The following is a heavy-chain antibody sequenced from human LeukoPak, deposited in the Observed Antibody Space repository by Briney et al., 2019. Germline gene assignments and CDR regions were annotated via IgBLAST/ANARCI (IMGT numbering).Heavy chain of an antibody. V-gene: IGHV3-23*01. Sequence: GGSLRLSCAASGFTFSSYAMSWVRQAPGKGLEWVSAISGGGGSTYYADSVKGRFTISRHNSKNTLYLQMNSLRAEDTAVDYCAIAPGFWSGYYAYYYYMDVWGKGTTVTVSS. CDR3: AIAPGFWSGYYAYYYYMDV. J-gene: IGHJ6*03. CDR1: GFTFSSYA. CDR2: ISGGGGST. D-gene: IGHD3-3*01.